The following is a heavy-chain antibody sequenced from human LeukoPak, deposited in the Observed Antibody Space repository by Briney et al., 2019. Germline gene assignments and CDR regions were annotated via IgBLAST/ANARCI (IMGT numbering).Heavy chain of an antibody. D-gene: IGHD2-8*01. V-gene: IGHV3-9*01. Sequence: PGRPLTLSCAASGFTFDDYAMHWVRQATGKGLEWVSGISWNSGSIGYADSVKGRFTISRDNAKDSLYLQMNSLRAEDTALYYCAKDWGVSYNWFDPWGQGTLVTVSS. J-gene: IGHJ5*02. CDR3: AKDWGVSYNWFDP. CDR1: GFTFDDYA. CDR2: ISWNSGSI.